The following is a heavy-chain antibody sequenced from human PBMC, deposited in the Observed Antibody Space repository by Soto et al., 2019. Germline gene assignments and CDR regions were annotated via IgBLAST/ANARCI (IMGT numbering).Heavy chain of an antibody. D-gene: IGHD5-12*01. V-gene: IGHV3-74*01. CDR1: GFTFSSYW. Sequence: GGSLRLSCAASGFTFSSYWMHWVRQAPGKGLVWVSRINSDGSSTSYADSVKGRFTISRDNAKNTLYLQMNSLRAEDTAVYYCARGGYDTYYGMDVWGQGTTVTVSS. CDR3: ARGGYDTYYGMDV. CDR2: INSDGSST. J-gene: IGHJ6*02.